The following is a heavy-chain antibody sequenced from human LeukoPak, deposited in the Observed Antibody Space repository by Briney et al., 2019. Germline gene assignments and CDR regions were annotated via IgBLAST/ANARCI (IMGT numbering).Heavy chain of an antibody. CDR1: GFTFSSYA. J-gene: IGHJ4*02. V-gene: IGHV3-23*01. D-gene: IGHD6-13*01. Sequence: PGGSLRLSCAASGFTFSSYAMSWVRQAPGKGLEWVSAISGSGDSTYYADSVKGRFTISRGNSKNTLYLQMNSLRAEDTAVYYCAKALGIAAPGDPLDYWGQGTLVTVSS. CDR2: ISGSGDST. CDR3: AKALGIAAPGDPLDY.